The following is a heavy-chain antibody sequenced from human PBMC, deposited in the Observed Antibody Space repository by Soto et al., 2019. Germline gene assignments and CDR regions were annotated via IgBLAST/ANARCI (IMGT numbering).Heavy chain of an antibody. CDR1: GYSFTSYW. Sequence: GESLKISCKGSGYSFTSYWISWVRQMPGKGLEWMGRIDPSDSYTNYSPSFQGHVTISADKSISTAYLQWSSLKASDTAMYYCARHYPYSRSWEYYYGMDVWGQGTTVTVSS. D-gene: IGHD6-13*01. CDR3: ARHYPYSRSWEYYYGMDV. V-gene: IGHV5-10-1*01. J-gene: IGHJ6*02. CDR2: IDPSDSYT.